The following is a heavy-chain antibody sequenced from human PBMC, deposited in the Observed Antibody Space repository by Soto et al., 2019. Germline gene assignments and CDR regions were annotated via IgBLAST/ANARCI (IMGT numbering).Heavy chain of an antibody. D-gene: IGHD6-19*01. CDR1: GFTFSSYG. CDR2: ISYDGSNK. CDR3: AKNRGAVAGTGYWFDP. Sequence: QVQLVESGGGVVQPGRSLRLSCAASGFTFSSYGMHWVRQAPGKGLEWVAVISYDGSNKYYADSVKGRFTISRDNSKNPLYLQMNSLRAEDTAVYYCAKNRGAVAGTGYWFDPWGQGTLVTVSS. V-gene: IGHV3-30*18. J-gene: IGHJ5*02.